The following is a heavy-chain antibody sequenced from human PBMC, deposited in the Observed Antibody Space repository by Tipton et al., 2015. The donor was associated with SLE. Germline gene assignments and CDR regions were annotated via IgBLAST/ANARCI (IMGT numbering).Heavy chain of an antibody. V-gene: IGHV4-61*08. J-gene: IGHJ4*02. CDR3: ARGVSVADIDYFDY. Sequence: TLSLTCIVSGGSISSGDYYWSWIRQPPGKGLEWIGYIYYSGSTNYNPSLKSRVTISVDTSKNQFSLKLSSVTAADTAVYYCARGVSVADIDYFDYWGQGTLVTVSS. CDR2: IYYSGST. CDR1: GGSISSGDYY. D-gene: IGHD2-15*01.